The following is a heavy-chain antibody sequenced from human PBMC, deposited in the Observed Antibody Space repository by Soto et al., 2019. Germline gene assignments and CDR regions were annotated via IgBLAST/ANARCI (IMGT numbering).Heavy chain of an antibody. V-gene: IGHV4-34*01. J-gene: IGHJ5*02. Sequence: SETLSLTCAVYGGSFSGYYWSWIRQPPGKGLEWIGEINHSGSTNYNPSLKSRVTISADTSKNQFSLKLTSVTAADTAVYYCAASPRFLEWLLLPNWFDPWGQGTLVTVSS. D-gene: IGHD3-3*01. CDR2: INHSGST. CDR3: AASPRFLEWLLLPNWFDP. CDR1: GGSFSGYY.